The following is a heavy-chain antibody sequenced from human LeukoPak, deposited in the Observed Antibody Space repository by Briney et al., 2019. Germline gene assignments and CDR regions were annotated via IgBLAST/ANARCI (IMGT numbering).Heavy chain of an antibody. Sequence: GRSLRLSCAASGFTFSSHAMHWVRQAPGKGLAWVAVISYDGSNKYYADSVKGRFTISRDNSKNTLYLQMNSLRAEDTAVYYCARGGDIVVVPAAMYVPYYFDYWGQGTLVTVSS. CDR2: ISYDGSNK. J-gene: IGHJ4*02. D-gene: IGHD2-2*01. CDR3: ARGGDIVVVPAAMYVPYYFDY. V-gene: IGHV3-30*04. CDR1: GFTFSSHA.